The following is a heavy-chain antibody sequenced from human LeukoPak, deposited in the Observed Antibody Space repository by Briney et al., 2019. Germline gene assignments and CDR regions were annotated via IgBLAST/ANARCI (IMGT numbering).Heavy chain of an antibody. CDR1: GGTFTSYG. J-gene: IGHJ4*02. D-gene: IGHD5-18*01. Sequence: ASVKVSCKASGGTFTSYGISWVRQAPGQGLEWMGWISAYNGNTNYAQKLQGRVTMTTDTSTSTAYMELRSLRSDDTAVYYCARIPTPEKLKDTAMAGYYFDYWGQGTLVTVSS. CDR3: ARIPTPEKLKDTAMAGYYFDY. CDR2: ISAYNGNT. V-gene: IGHV1-18*01.